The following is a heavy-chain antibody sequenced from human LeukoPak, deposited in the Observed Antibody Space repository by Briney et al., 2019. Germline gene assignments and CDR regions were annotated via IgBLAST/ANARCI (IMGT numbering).Heavy chain of an antibody. V-gene: IGHV4-61*02. D-gene: IGHD2-21*02. Sequence: SETLSLTCTVSGGSISSGSYYWSWIRQPAGKGLEWIGRIYTSGSTNYNPSLKSRVTISVDTSKNQFSLKLSSVTAADTAVYYCAREKGNRVVVTADSYYYHYYMDVWGKGTTVIVSS. CDR3: AREKGNRVVVTADSYYYHYYMDV. J-gene: IGHJ6*03. CDR1: GGSISSGSYY. CDR2: IYTSGST.